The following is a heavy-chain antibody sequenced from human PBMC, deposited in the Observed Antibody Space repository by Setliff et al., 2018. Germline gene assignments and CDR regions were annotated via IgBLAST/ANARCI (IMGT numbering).Heavy chain of an antibody. CDR2: ISA. CDR1: GYSFIDYY. CDR3: TRGPKDFVVPPTANIFDY. J-gene: IGHJ4*02. Sequence: ASVKVSCKASGYSFIDYYIHWVRQAPGQGLEWMGWISAYAQKFQGRVTMTTDTSTNTAFMELRSLRSDDTAVYYCTRGPKDFVVPPTANIFDYWGQGTVVTVSS. D-gene: IGHD2-2*01. V-gene: IGHV1-18*04.